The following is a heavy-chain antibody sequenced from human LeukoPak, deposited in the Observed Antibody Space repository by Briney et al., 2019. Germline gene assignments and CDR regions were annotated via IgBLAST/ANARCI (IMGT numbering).Heavy chain of an antibody. J-gene: IGHJ5*02. D-gene: IGHD2-8*01. CDR2: IWDDGNNK. V-gene: IGHV3-33*08. Sequence: GGSLRLSCAASGFTVSSNYMSWVRQAPGKGLDWVALIWDDGNNKYYADSVKGRFTISRDNSKNTLYLQMNSLRAEDTAVYYCARDNGEWRLNWFDHWGQGTLVTVSS. CDR1: GFTVSSNY. CDR3: ARDNGEWRLNWFDH.